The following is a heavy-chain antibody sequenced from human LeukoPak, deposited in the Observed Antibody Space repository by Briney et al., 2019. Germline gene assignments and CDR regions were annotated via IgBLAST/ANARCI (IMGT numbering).Heavy chain of an antibody. V-gene: IGHV3-23*01. CDR2: ISGSGGST. Sequence: GGSLRLSCPASGFTFSSYAMGWVRQAPGKGLEWVSAISGSGGSTYYADSVKGRFTISRDNSKNTLYLQMNSLRAEDTAVYYCAKDRSEGDYNAFDIWGQGTMVTVSS. CDR3: AKDRSEGDYNAFDI. J-gene: IGHJ3*02. CDR1: GFTFSSYA. D-gene: IGHD3-16*01.